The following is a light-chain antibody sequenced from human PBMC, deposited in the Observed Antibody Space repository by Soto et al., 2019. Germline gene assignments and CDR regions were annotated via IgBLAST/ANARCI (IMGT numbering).Light chain of an antibody. V-gene: IGKV3-11*01. J-gene: IGKJ4*01. CDR3: QQRYTWPLT. CDR2: DAS. CDR1: QTVSNF. Sequence: EIVLTQSPATLSLSPGEGATLSSRASQTVSNFLAWYQQKPGQAPRLLIYDASKRATGIPARFSGSGSGTDFTLTLSSLEPEDFAVYCCQQRYTWPLTFGGATKVDI.